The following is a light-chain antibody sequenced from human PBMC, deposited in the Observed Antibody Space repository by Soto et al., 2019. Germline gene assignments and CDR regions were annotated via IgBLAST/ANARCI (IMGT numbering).Light chain of an antibody. CDR2: EVF. CDR1: GGDVGAYNY. CDR3: SSYTTSNTVV. V-gene: IGLV2-14*01. J-gene: IGLJ3*02. Sequence: QSALTQPASVSGSPGQSITISCAGTGGDVGAYNYVSWYQQHPGKAPKLMIYEVFRRPSGISNRFSASKSGNTASLTISTLQVEDEADYYCSSYTTSNTVVFGGGTKLTVL.